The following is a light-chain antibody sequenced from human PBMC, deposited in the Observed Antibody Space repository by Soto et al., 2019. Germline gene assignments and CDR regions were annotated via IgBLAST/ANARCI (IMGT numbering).Light chain of an antibody. J-gene: IGLJ1*01. CDR2: EVS. V-gene: IGLV2-8*01. Sequence: QSVLTQPPSASGCPGQSVTISCTGTSSDVGGYNYVSWYQQHPGKAPKLMISEVSKRPSGVPDRFSGSKSGNTASLSVSGLQAEDEADYFCSSYAGNNKYVFGTGTKLTVL. CDR1: SSDVGGYNY. CDR3: SSYAGNNKYV.